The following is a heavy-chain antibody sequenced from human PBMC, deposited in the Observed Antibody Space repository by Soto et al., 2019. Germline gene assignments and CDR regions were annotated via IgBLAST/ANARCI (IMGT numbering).Heavy chain of an antibody. CDR2: IIPIFGTA. J-gene: IGHJ6*02. CDR1: GGTFSSYA. Sequence: SVKVSCKASGGTFSSYAISWVRQAPGQGLEWMGGIIPIFGTANYAQKFQGRVTITADESTSTAYMELSSLRSEDTAVYYCARDIAAAGTSYGMDVWGQGTTVTVSS. CDR3: ARDIAAAGTSYGMDV. D-gene: IGHD6-13*01. V-gene: IGHV1-69*01.